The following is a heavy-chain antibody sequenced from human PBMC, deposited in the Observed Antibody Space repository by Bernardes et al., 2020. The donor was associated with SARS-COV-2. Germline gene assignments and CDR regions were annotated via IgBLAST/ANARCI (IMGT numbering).Heavy chain of an antibody. Sequence: GGSLRLSCVASGFTFSKNAMTWVRQVPGKGLVWVSRINNDGRTITYADSVKGRFIISRDNAKNTLYLQMNSLRVEDAAMYYCVRSAFSGGSGYFFDSWGQGTLVTVSS. D-gene: IGHD3-22*01. J-gene: IGHJ4*02. CDR2: INNDGRTI. CDR3: VRSAFSGGSGYFFDS. CDR1: GFTFSKNA. V-gene: IGHV3-74*01.